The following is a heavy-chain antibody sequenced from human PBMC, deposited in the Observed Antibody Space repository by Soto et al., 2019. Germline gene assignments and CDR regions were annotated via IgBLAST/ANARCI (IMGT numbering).Heavy chain of an antibody. V-gene: IGHV1-8*01. Sequence: QVQLVQSGAEVKKPGASVKVSCKASGYTFTSYDINWVRQATGQGLEYLGWMNPNSGNTAYVQKFQGRVTMTWDTSITTAYMELSSLRSEDTAVYFCARGIKYGAYSRWFDPWGQGTPGHRLL. CDR3: ARGIKYGAYSRWFDP. J-gene: IGHJ5*02. CDR2: MNPNSGNT. D-gene: IGHD4-17*01. CDR1: GYTFTSYD.